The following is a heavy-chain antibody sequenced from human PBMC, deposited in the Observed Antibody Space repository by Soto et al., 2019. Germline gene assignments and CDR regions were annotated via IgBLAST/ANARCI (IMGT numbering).Heavy chain of an antibody. CDR2: IIPILGIA. CDR1: GGTFSSYT. V-gene: IGHV1-69*02. CDR3: ARSPSRYCSGGSCQYFQH. J-gene: IGHJ1*01. D-gene: IGHD2-15*01. Sequence: GASVKVSCKASGGTFSSYTISWVRQAPGQGLEWMGRIIPILGIANYAQKFQGRVTITADKSTSTAYMELSSLRSEDTAVYYCARSPSRYCSGGSCQYFQHWGQGTLVTVSS.